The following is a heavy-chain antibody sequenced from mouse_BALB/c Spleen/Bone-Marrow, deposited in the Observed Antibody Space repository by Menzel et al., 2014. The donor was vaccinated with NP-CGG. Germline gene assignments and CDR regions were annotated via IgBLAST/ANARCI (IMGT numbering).Heavy chain of an antibody. J-gene: IGHJ2*01. CDR2: IIPYNGDT. CDR1: GYSFTGYT. CDR3: ARGGDFDY. V-gene: IGHV1-37*01. Sequence: EVKLMESGPELVKPGSSMKISCKASGYSFTGYTMNWVKQGHGKNLEWIGLIIPYNGDTSYNQKFRGKATLTVDKSSSTAYMELLSLTSEDSAVYYCARGGDFDYWGQGTTLTVSS.